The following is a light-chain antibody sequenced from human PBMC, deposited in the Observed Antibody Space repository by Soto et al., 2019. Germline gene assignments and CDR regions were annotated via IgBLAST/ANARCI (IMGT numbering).Light chain of an antibody. J-gene: IGKJ5*01. CDR3: KKFNTAPLT. CDR2: SAS. V-gene: IGKV1-27*01. Sequence: DIQMTQSPSSLSASVGDRVTITCRASQDISVYLAWYQQKPGKVPKLLIYSASTLQSGVPARFSGSGSGTEFTLTISSLQPEDVATYCCKKFNTAPLTVGQGTRLEIK. CDR1: QDISVY.